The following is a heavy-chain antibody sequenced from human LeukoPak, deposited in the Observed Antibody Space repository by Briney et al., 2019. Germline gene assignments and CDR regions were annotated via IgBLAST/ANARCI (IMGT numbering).Heavy chain of an antibody. J-gene: IGHJ6*02. D-gene: IGHD3-22*01. CDR3: ARDYDSSFGYYYGMDV. CDR1: GFTFSSYA. V-gene: IGHV3-30*07. Sequence: GRSLGLSCAASGFTFSSYAMHWVRQAPGKGLEWVAVIWYDGSNKYYADSVKGRFTISRDNSKNTLYLQMNSLRAEDTAVYYCARDYDSSFGYYYGMDVWGQGTTVTVSS. CDR2: IWYDGSNK.